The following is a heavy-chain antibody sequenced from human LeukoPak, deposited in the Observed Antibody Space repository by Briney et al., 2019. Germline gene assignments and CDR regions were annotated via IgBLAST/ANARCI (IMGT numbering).Heavy chain of an antibody. J-gene: IGHJ5*02. CDR3: ARDYRPGDYGFDP. V-gene: IGHV4-31*03. Sequence: SETLSLTCTVSGGSISSGGYYWSWIRQHPGKGLEWIGYIYYSGSTYYNPSLKSRVTISVDTSKNQFSLKLSFVTAADTAVYYCARDYRPGDYGFDPWGQGTLVTVSS. CDR2: IYYSGST. CDR1: GGSISSGGYY. D-gene: IGHD4-17*01.